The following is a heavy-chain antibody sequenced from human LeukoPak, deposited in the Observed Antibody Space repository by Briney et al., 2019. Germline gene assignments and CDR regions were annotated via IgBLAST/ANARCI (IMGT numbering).Heavy chain of an antibody. Sequence: SETLSLTCTVSGGSISSYYWSWIRQPAGKGLEWIGRIYTSGSTNYNPSLKSRVTMSVDTSMNQFSLKLSSVTAADTAVYYCARGGGYCSSTSCYADYYYYMDVWGKGTTVTISS. V-gene: IGHV4-4*07. CDR2: IYTSGST. D-gene: IGHD2-2*01. J-gene: IGHJ6*03. CDR1: GGSISSYY. CDR3: ARGGGYCSSTSCYADYYYYMDV.